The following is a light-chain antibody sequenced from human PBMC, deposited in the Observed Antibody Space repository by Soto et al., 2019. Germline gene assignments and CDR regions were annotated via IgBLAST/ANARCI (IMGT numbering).Light chain of an antibody. CDR3: QEYNSALRT. CDR1: QGISNH. Sequence: DIQMTQSPSSLSASVGDRVTITCRASQGISNHLAWYQRIPGKVPKLLIYAASTLQSGVPSRFSGSGSGTDFTLTISSLQPEDVATYYCQEYNSALRTFGQGTKVDIK. J-gene: IGKJ1*01. CDR2: AAS. V-gene: IGKV1-27*01.